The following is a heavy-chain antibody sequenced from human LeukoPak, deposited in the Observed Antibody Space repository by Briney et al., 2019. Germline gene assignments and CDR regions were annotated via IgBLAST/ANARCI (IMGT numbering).Heavy chain of an antibody. CDR1: GYTFSSYD. Sequence: ASVKVSCKASGYTFSSYDISWVRQAPGQGLEWMGGIIPIFGTANYAQKFQGRVTMTKDTSTNTVYMHLSSLSSDDTAVYYCARAYYESSAYRHAVYFDYWGQGTLVTVSS. CDR2: IIPIFGTA. J-gene: IGHJ4*02. D-gene: IGHD3-22*01. CDR3: ARAYYESSAYRHAVYFDY. V-gene: IGHV1-69*05.